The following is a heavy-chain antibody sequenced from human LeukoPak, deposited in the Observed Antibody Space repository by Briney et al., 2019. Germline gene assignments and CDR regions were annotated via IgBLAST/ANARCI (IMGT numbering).Heavy chain of an antibody. J-gene: IGHJ4*02. Sequence: PSETLSLTCTVSGGSISSSSYYWDWIRQPPGKGLEWIGNLYDSGSTHYNPSLRSRVTISVDTSKNQFSLKLSSVTAADTAVYYCATTLPASGWYYFDYWGQGTLVTVSS. CDR3: ATTLPASGWYYFDY. V-gene: IGHV4-39*07. CDR2: LYDSGST. D-gene: IGHD6-19*01. CDR1: GGSISSSSYY.